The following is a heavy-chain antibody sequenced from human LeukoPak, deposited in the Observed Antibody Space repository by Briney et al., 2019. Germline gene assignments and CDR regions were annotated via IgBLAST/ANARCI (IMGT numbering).Heavy chain of an antibody. D-gene: IGHD3-3*01. CDR1: GGSISSYY. V-gene: IGHV4-59*01. J-gene: IGHJ6*02. CDR2: IYYSGST. Sequence: PSETLSLTCTVSGGSISSYYWSWIRQPPGKGLEWIGYIYYSGSTNYNPSLKSRVTISVDTSKNQFSLKLSSVTAADTAVYYCARRRVGDYDFWSGYSYYYYYYGMDVWGQGTTVTVSS. CDR3: ARRRVGDYDFWSGYSYYYYYYGMDV.